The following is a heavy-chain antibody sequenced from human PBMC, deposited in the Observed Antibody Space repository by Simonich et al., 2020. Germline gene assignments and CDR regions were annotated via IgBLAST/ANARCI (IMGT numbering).Heavy chain of an antibody. CDR1: GYTYTGYS. Sequence: QVQLVQSGAEVKKPGASVKVSCKASGYTYTGYSMHWVHQAPGQGLGWMGRINPKRDGTNDAQKFQGRVTMTRDTSISTAYKGLSRLRSVDTAVYYCAIDGGNCSGGSCYWYFDLWGRGTLVTVSS. V-gene: IGHV1-2*06. CDR2: INPKRDGT. D-gene: IGHD2-15*01. J-gene: IGHJ2*01. CDR3: AIDGGNCSGGSCYWYFDL.